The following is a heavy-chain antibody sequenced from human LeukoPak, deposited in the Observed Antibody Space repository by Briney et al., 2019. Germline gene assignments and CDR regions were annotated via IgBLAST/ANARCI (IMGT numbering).Heavy chain of an antibody. V-gene: IGHV4-34*01. CDR3: ARQRYFDWLFLRGRPFDI. CDR1: GGSFSGYY. CDR2: INHSGST. D-gene: IGHD3-9*01. Sequence: SETLSLTCAVYGGSFSGYYWSWIRQPPGKGLEWIGEINHSGSTNYNPSLKSRVTISVDTSKNQFSLKLSSVTAADTAVYYCARQRYFDWLFLRGRPFDIWGQGTLVTVSS. J-gene: IGHJ4*02.